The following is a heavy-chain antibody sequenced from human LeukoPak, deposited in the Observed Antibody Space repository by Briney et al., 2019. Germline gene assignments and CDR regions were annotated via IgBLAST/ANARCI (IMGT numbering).Heavy chain of an antibody. D-gene: IGHD6-13*01. V-gene: IGHV1-69*13. Sequence: SVKVSCKASGGTFSSYAISWVRQAPGQGLEWMGGIIPIFGTANYAQKFQGRVTITADESTSTAYMELSSLRSEDTAVYYCARGRDSSSWYGNWFDPWGQGTLVTVSS. CDR2: IIPIFGTA. CDR1: GGTFSSYA. J-gene: IGHJ5*02. CDR3: ARGRDSSSWYGNWFDP.